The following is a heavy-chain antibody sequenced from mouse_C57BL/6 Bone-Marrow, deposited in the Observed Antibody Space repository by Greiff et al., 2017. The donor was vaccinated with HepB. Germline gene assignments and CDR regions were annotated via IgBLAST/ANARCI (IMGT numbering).Heavy chain of an antibody. D-gene: IGHD1-1*01. Sequence: QVQLQQSGPGLVQPSQSLSITCTVSGFSLTSYGVHWVRQSPGKGLEWLGVIWSGGSTDYNAAFISRLSISKDNSKSQVFFKMNSLQADDTAIYYCARYYYGSSLFAYWGQGTLVTVSA. CDR2: IWSGGST. J-gene: IGHJ3*01. CDR3: ARYYYGSSLFAY. V-gene: IGHV2-2*01. CDR1: GFSLTSYG.